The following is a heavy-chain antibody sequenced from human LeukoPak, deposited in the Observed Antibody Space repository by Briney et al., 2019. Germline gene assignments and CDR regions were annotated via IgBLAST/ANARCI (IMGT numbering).Heavy chain of an antibody. V-gene: IGHV4-30-4*01. CDR2: MYYSGST. CDR1: GVSLSSGDYY. CDR3: ARPYYYDSRIDP. D-gene: IGHD3-22*01. Sequence: SETLSLTCTVYGVSLSSGDYYWSWIRQPPGKGLEWIGYMYYSGSTYYNPSLKSRVTISLDTSKNQFSLKLSSVTAADTAVYYCARPYYYDSRIDPWGQGTLVTVSS. J-gene: IGHJ5*02.